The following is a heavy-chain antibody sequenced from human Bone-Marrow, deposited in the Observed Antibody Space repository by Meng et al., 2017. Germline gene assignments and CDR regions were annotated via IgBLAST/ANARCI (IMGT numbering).Heavy chain of an antibody. V-gene: IGHV1-2*06. D-gene: IGHD6-25*01. Sequence: QGEVLQSGGGGKKLGTSVKVACKASGYTFTGYYMPWVRQAPGKVLEWMGRINPKSGDTHYAQKFQARVTMTGDTSISTAYMELSGLRSDDTAMYYCARDEDISAAGKLFGDYWGQGTLVTVSS. CDR3: ARDEDISAAGKLFGDY. CDR1: GYTFTGYY. J-gene: IGHJ4*02. CDR2: INPKSGDT.